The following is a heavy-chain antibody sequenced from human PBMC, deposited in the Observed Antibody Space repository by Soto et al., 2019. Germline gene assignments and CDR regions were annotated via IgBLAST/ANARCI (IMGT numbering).Heavy chain of an antibody. CDR3: ASGIYKQLVRI. Sequence: GSLRLSCAASGFTFSSYWMSWVRQAPGKGLEWVANIKQDGSEKYYVDSVKGRFTISRDNAKNSLYLQMNSLRAEDTAVYYCASGIYKQLVRIWGQGTLVTVSS. J-gene: IGHJ4*02. CDR2: IKQDGSEK. V-gene: IGHV3-7*01. CDR1: GFTFSSYW. D-gene: IGHD6-6*01.